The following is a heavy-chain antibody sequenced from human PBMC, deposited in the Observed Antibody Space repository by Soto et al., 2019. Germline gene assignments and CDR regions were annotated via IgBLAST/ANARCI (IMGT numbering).Heavy chain of an antibody. CDR1: GFTVSNAL. V-gene: IGHV3-15*05. CDR2: IKSITDGGTT. J-gene: IGHJ4*02. CDR3: VRDDIGLGIDY. D-gene: IGHD1-1*01. Sequence: GGSLRLSCAASGFTVSNALMNWVRQAPGKGLEWVGRIKSITDGGTTDYAAPVKGRFTISREDSDNAKNMLYLQMNSLRAEDTAVYYCVRDDIGLGIDYWGLGTLVTVSS.